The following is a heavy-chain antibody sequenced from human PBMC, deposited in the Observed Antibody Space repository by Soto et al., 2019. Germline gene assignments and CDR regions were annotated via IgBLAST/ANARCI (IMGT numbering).Heavy chain of an antibody. CDR1: SGSISSSNW. V-gene: IGHV4-4*02. CDR2: IYHSGST. CDR3: ARDRCSGGSCYSGTAFDI. J-gene: IGHJ3*02. Sequence: QVQLQESGPGLVKPSGTLSLTCAVSSGSISSSNWWSWVRQPPGKGLEWIGEIYHSGSTNYNPSLKGRVTISVDKSKNQFSLKLSSVTAADTAVYYCARDRCSGGSCYSGTAFDIWGQGTMVTVSS. D-gene: IGHD2-15*01.